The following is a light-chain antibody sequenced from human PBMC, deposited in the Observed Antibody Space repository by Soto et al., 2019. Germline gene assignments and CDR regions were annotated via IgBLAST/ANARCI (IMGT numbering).Light chain of an antibody. CDR2: GAS. V-gene: IGKV3-15*01. CDR1: QSVASN. CDR3: QQYHNWPPQYT. Sequence: EIGMTQSPASLSVSPGDGASLSCWASQSVASNVAWYQQKPGQGPRLLIHGASTRAAGVPARFRGSGSGTDLTLTISSLQSEDFAGDFGQQYHNWPPQYTFGQGTEPQIK. J-gene: IGKJ2*01.